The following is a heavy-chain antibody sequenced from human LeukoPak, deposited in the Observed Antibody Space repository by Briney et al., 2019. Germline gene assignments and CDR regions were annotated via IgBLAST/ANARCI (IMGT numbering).Heavy chain of an antibody. CDR1: GFTLSSYS. Sequence: GGALRLSCAASGFTLSSYSMNWVRQAPGKGLEWVSYISSSSSTIYYADSVKGRFTISRDNAKNSLYLQMNSLRAEDTAVYYCAGDIYDSSGYHPSSVVYWGQGTLVTVSS. J-gene: IGHJ4*02. CDR2: ISSSSSTI. V-gene: IGHV3-48*01. D-gene: IGHD3-22*01. CDR3: AGDIYDSSGYHPSSVVY.